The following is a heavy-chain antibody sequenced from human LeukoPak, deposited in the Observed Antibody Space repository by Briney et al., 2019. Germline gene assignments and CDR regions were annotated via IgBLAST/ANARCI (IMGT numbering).Heavy chain of an antibody. J-gene: IGHJ5*02. Sequence: SETLSLTCTVSGGSISPYYWTWIRQPPGKGLEWIGDFYYNGNTDYNHSLKSRITISVDTSKNQFSLRLKSVTAADTAVYYCARGPLSSRTTWTWFDPWGQGTLVTVSS. CDR3: ARGPLSSRTTWTWFDP. CDR2: FYYNGNT. D-gene: IGHD3/OR15-3a*01. V-gene: IGHV4-59*01. CDR1: GGSISPYY.